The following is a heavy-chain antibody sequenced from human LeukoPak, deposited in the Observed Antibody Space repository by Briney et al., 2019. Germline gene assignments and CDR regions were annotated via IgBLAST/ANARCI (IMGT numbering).Heavy chain of an antibody. CDR3: ARDLEWLYPGGAFDI. V-gene: IGHV1-2*02. J-gene: IGHJ3*02. CDR2: INPNSGGT. CDR1: GYTFTGYY. Sequence: ASVKVSCKASGYTFTGYYMHWVRQAPGQGLEWMGWINPNSGGTNYAQKFQGRVAMTRDTSISTAYMELSRLRSDDTAVYYCARDLEWLYPGGAFDIWGQGTMVTVSS. D-gene: IGHD3-3*01.